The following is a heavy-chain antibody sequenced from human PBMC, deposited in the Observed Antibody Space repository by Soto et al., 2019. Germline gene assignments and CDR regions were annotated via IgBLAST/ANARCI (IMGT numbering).Heavy chain of an antibody. J-gene: IGHJ4*02. CDR3: ARGLYYGSGSYYLPSVPLDY. Sequence: EVQLVGSGGGLVQPGGSLRLSCAASGFTVSSNYMSWVRQAPGKGLEWVSVIYSGGSTYYADSVKGRFTISRDNSKNTLYLQMNSLRAEDTAVYYCARGLYYGSGSYYLPSVPLDYWGQGTLVTVSS. V-gene: IGHV3-66*01. D-gene: IGHD3-10*01. CDR1: GFTVSSNY. CDR2: IYSGGST.